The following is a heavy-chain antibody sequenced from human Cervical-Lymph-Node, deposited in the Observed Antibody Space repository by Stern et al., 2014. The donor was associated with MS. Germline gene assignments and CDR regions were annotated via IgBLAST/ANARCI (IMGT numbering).Heavy chain of an antibody. CDR2: IDWDDDK. J-gene: IGHJ4*02. V-gene: IGHV2-70*04. CDR1: GFSLTTSGMR. D-gene: IGHD2-15*01. Sequence: QITLKESGPALVKPTQTLTLTCTFSGFSLTTSGMRVNWIRQPPGKALEWLARIDWDDDKFYSPSLKTRLTISKDTSKNQVVLTMTNMDPVDTATYYCARMGDSWFFDSWGQGTLVTVSS. CDR3: ARMGDSWFFDS.